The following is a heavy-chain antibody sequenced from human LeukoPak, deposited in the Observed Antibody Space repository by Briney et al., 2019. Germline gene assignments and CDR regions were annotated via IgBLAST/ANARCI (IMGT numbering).Heavy chain of an antibody. V-gene: IGHV3-23*01. Sequence: AGGSLRLSCAASGFTSTTYAMSWVRQAPGKGLEWVSSISGSGGSTYYADYVTGLFTISRDNSKKTLYLQMNSLRAEATAVSYCANEPNSSGWYWRWSDWGQGTLVTVSS. D-gene: IGHD6-19*01. CDR3: ANEPNSSGWYWRWSD. J-gene: IGHJ4*02. CDR2: ISGSGGST. CDR1: GFTSTTYA.